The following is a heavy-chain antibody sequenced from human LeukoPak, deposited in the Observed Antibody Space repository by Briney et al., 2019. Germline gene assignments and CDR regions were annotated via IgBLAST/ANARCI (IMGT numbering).Heavy chain of an antibody. Sequence: GGSLRLSCTVSGSTSSRNFMSWVRQTPEKGLEWVANIDQDGSEKNYVDSVKGRFTISRDNAKNSLFLQMNSLRAEDTAIYYCASGAGWESGYWGQGTLVTVSS. CDR3: ASGAGWESGY. CDR1: GSTSSRNF. D-gene: IGHD1-26*01. J-gene: IGHJ4*02. CDR2: IDQDGSEK. V-gene: IGHV3-7*01.